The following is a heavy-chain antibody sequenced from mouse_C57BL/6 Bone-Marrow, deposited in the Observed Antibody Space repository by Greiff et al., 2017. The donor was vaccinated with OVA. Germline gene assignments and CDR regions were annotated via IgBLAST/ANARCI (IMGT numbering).Heavy chain of an antibody. J-gene: IGHJ4*01. CDR2: INPSSGYT. CDR3: ARGVPGVY. D-gene: IGHD2-14*01. Sequence: QVQLQQSGAELAKPGASVQLSCKASGYTFTSYWMHWVQQRPGPGLEWIGYINPSSGYTKYKQKFKDKATLTADKSSSKAYMQLSSLTYEDSAVYYCARGVPGVYWGQGTSVTVAS. CDR1: GYTFTSYW. V-gene: IGHV1-7*01.